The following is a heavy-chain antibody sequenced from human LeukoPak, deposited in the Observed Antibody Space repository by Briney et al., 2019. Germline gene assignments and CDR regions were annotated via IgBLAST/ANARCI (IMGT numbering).Heavy chain of an antibody. J-gene: IGHJ4*01. CDR2: ISSSGSIM. Sequence: GGSLRLSCAASGFNFSSYEMNWVRQAPGKGLEWVSCISSSGSIMYSADSVKGRFTISRDNAKNSLYLQMNSLRAEDTAIYYCSVQYSSSSVVDFWGQGTLVTVSS. V-gene: IGHV3-48*03. CDR3: SVQYSSSSVVDF. D-gene: IGHD6-6*01. CDR1: GFNFSSYE.